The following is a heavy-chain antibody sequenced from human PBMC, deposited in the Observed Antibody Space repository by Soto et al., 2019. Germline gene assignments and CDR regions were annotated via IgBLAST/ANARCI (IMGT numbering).Heavy chain of an antibody. Sequence: SLRLSCAASGFTFSDYYMSWIRQAPGKGLEWVSYISSSGSTIYYADSVKGRLTISRDNAKNSVYLQMNSLRVEDTALYYCGRDEVRNGVGVWGQGTTVTVSS. V-gene: IGHV3-11*04. CDR2: ISSSGSTI. CDR1: GFTFSDYY. CDR3: GRDEVRNGVGV. J-gene: IGHJ6*02.